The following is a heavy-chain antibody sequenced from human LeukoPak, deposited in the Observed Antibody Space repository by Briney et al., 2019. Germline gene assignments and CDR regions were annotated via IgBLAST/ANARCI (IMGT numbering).Heavy chain of an antibody. CDR3: ASYSQVVVTV. Sequence: PSETLSLTCTVSGGSISSYWSWIRQPPGKGLEWIGYIYYSGSTNYNPSLKSRVTISVDTSKNQFSLKLSSVTAADTAVYYCASYSQVVVTVWGQGTMVTVSS. CDR1: GGSISSY. CDR2: IYYSGST. D-gene: IGHD2-15*01. V-gene: IGHV4-59*01. J-gene: IGHJ3*01.